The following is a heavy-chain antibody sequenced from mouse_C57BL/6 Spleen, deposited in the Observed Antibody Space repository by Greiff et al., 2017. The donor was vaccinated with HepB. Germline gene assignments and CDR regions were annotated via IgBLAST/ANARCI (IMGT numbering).Heavy chain of an antibody. Sequence: VKLMESGPELVKPGASVKISCKASGYAFSSSWMNWVKQRPGKGLEWIGRIYPGDGDTNYNGKFKGKATLTADKSSSTAYMQLSSLTSEDSAVYFCARWATVVYWYFDVWGTGTTVTVSS. CDR1: GYAFSSSW. CDR3: ARWATVVYWYFDV. V-gene: IGHV1-82*01. J-gene: IGHJ1*03. CDR2: IYPGDGDT. D-gene: IGHD1-1*01.